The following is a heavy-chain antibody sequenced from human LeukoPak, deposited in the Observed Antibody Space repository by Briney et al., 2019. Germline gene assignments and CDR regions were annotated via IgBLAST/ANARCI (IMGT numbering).Heavy chain of an antibody. J-gene: IGHJ3*01. CDR2: IYYSGST. V-gene: IGHV4-59*01. D-gene: IGHD6-6*01. CDR1: GGAISSYY. Sequence: SETLSLTCTVSGGAISSYYWRWIRQPPGKGLEWIGYIYYSGSTNYNPSLKSRVTISIDTSKNQFSLKLSSVTAADTAVYYCARATYYSSSSPAFDVWGQGTMVTVSS. CDR3: ARATYYSSSSPAFDV.